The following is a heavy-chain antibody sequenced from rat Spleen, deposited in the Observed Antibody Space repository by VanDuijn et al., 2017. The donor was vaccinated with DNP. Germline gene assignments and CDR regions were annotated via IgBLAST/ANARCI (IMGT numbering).Heavy chain of an antibody. CDR1: GFTFSSFP. CDR2: IRYDGVTT. D-gene: IGHD1-11*01. CDR3: TTDFERGY. V-gene: IGHV5-46*01. Sequence: EVQLVESGGGLVQPGGSMKLSCAASGFTFSSFPMAWIRQAPTKGLEWVAYIRYDGVTTYYGDYVKVRFTISRNNAKNTLYRQMNSLRSEETATYYCTTDFERGYWGQGVMVTVSS. J-gene: IGHJ2*01.